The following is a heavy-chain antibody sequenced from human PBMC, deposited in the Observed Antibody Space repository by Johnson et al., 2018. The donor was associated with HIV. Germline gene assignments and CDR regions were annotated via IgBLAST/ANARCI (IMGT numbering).Heavy chain of an antibody. Sequence: QMQLVESGGGLVQPGGSLRLSCAASGFTFSDCYMSWLRQAPGKGLEWVSYISSSGLTIYYADSVKGRFTISRDNAKNSLYLQMNSLGTDDTAVYYCARGMGLQLGNALDIWGQGTMVTVSS. D-gene: IGHD1-1*01. CDR2: ISSSGLTI. J-gene: IGHJ3*02. CDR3: ARGMGLQLGNALDI. V-gene: IGHV3-11*04. CDR1: GFTFSDCY.